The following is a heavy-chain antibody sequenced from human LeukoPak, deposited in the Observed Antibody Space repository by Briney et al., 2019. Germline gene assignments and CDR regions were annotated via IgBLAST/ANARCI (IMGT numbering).Heavy chain of an antibody. J-gene: IGHJ4*02. CDR2: ISDIDNTV. CDR3: ARCRDGIVFDY. CDR1: GFIFSDYC. D-gene: IGHD5-24*01. V-gene: IGHV3-11*01. Sequence: PGGSLRLSCAASGFIFSDYCMSWIRQAPGKGLEWVSYISDIDNTVYYADSVKGRFTISRDNAKKSLYLQMNSLRAEDTAVYYCARCRDGIVFDYWGQGALVTVSS.